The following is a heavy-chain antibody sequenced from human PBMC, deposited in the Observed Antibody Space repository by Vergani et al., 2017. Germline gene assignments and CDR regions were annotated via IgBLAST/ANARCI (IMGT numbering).Heavy chain of an antibody. CDR3: AKARDPNCKGGNCYSYYYGLDL. V-gene: IGHV3-23*01. J-gene: IGHJ6*02. D-gene: IGHD2-15*01. CDR2: ISGSGGNT. CDR1: GFTFSSYA. Sequence: QLLESGGGLIQPGGSLRLSCGASGFTFSSYAMTWVRQAPGKGLEWVSAISGSGGNTFYTDSVKGRFTISRDNSKDTLYLQMNSLRVEDTAIYYCAKARDPNCKGGNCYSYYYGLDLWGQGTTVTVSS.